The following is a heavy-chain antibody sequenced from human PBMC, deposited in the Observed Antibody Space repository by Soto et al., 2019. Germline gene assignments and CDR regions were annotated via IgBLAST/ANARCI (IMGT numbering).Heavy chain of an antibody. CDR3: ARAYPQVGSNYCDY. D-gene: IGHD1-26*01. V-gene: IGHV3-30*04. Sequence: QVELVESGGGVVQPGRSLRLSCAASGFTFSSFAIHWVRQAPGKGLEWMAVISYDGSNKYYADSVEGRFTISRDSSKNAVFLQMNSLRPEDTAVYYCARAYPQVGSNYCDYWGQGTLVTVSS. J-gene: IGHJ4*02. CDR1: GFTFSSFA. CDR2: ISYDGSNK.